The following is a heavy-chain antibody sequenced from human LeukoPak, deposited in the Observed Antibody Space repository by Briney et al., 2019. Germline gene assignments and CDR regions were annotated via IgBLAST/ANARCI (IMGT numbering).Heavy chain of an antibody. Sequence: GGSLRLSCAASGFTFSSYSMNWVRQAPGKGLEWVSSISSSSSYIYYADSVKGRFTISRDNAKNSLYLQMNSLGAEDTAVYYCARPRGLGYCSGGSCYPTDFDYWGRGTLVTVSS. J-gene: IGHJ4*02. CDR2: ISSSSSYI. V-gene: IGHV3-21*01. CDR3: ARPRGLGYCSGGSCYPTDFDY. D-gene: IGHD2-15*01. CDR1: GFTFSSYS.